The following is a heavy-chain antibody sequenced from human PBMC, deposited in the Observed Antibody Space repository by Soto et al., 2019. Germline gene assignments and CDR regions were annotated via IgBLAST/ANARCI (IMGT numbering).Heavy chain of an antibody. CDR3: ARDPRGRYYYDSSGYYPPYFDY. D-gene: IGHD3-22*01. CDR2: INHSGST. Sequence: SETLSLTCTVSGGSISSSSYYWGWIRQPPGKGLEWIGEINHSGSTNYNPSLKSRVTISVDTSKNQFSLKLSSVTAADTAVYYCARDPRGRYYYDSSGYYPPYFDYWGQGTLVTVSS. J-gene: IGHJ4*02. V-gene: IGHV4-39*07. CDR1: GGSISSSSYY.